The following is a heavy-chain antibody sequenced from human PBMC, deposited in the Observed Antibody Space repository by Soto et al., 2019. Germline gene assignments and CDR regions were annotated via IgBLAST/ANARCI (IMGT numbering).Heavy chain of an antibody. CDR1: GYTFTSFG. J-gene: IGHJ4*02. CDR3: ARVGAVKGYRHVDASDY. V-gene: IGHV1-18*01. Sequence: QVQLVQSGAEVKKPGASVKVSCKGSGYTFTSFGITWVRQAPGQGLEWMGWITTYNDNTNYAQKFQGRVTMTTDTSTSTAYMELRSLRSDDTAVYYCARVGAVKGYRHVDASDYWGQGTLVTVSS. D-gene: IGHD3-10*01. CDR2: ITTYNDNT.